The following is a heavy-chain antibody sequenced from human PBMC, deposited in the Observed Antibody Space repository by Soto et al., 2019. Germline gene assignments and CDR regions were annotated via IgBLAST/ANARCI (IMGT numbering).Heavy chain of an antibody. CDR1: GFTVSSNY. CDR2: VYSGGAT. Sequence: HPGGSLRLSCAAFGFTVSSNYMAWVRLAPGKGLEWVSLVYSGGATHYAASAKGRFTISTHSSQNTLFLQMNSLRTEDTATYYCVRGRYGSEIHWGQGTKVTVSS. J-gene: IGHJ4*02. CDR3: VRGRYGSEIH. D-gene: IGHD3-10*01. V-gene: IGHV3-53*04.